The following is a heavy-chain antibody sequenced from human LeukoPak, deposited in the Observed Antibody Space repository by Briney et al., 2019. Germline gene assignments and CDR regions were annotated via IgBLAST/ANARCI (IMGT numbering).Heavy chain of an antibody. D-gene: IGHD6-19*01. V-gene: IGHV4-39*07. J-gene: IGHJ4*02. CDR3: ARTAVAGNWGFDY. Sequence: SETLSLTCTVSGGSISSSSYYWGWIRQPPGKGLEWIGSIYYSGSTYYNPSLKSRVTISVDTSRNQFSLKLSSVTAADAAVYYCARTAVAGNWGFDYWGQGTLVTVSS. CDR1: GGSISSSSYY. CDR2: IYYSGST.